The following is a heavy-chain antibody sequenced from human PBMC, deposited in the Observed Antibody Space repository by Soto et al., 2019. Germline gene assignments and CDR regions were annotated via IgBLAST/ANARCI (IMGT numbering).Heavy chain of an antibody. Sequence: ASVKVSCKASGYSFTSYGISWVRQAPGQGLEWMGWISAYNGNTNYAQKLQGRVTMTTDTSTSTAYMELRSLRSDDTAVYYCARSSTPELRYFDSNRNWFDPWGQGTLVTVSS. CDR2: ISAYNGNT. D-gene: IGHD3-9*01. V-gene: IGHV1-18*01. CDR1: GYSFTSYG. CDR3: ARSSTPELRYFDSNRNWFDP. J-gene: IGHJ5*02.